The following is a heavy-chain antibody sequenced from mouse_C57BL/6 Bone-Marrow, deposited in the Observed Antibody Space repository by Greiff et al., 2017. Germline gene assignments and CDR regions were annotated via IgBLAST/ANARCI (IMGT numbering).Heavy chain of an antibody. CDR3: TDLRLFFDY. Sequence: QVQLQQSGAELVRPGASVTLSCKASGYTFTDYEMHWVKQTPVPGLEWIGAIDPETGGNAYNQKFKGKAILTADKSSSTAYMELRSLTSEDSAVYYCTDLRLFFDYWGQGTTLTVSS. D-gene: IGHD3-2*02. V-gene: IGHV1-15*01. CDR2: IDPETGGN. CDR1: GYTFTDYE. J-gene: IGHJ2*01.